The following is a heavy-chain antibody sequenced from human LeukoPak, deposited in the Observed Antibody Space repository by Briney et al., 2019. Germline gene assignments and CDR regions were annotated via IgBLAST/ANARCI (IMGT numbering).Heavy chain of an antibody. CDR2: ISSSGSTI. D-gene: IGHD2-2*01. V-gene: IGHV3-11*04. CDR1: GFTFSDYY. Sequence: GGSLRLSCAASGFTFSDYYMSWIRHAPGKGLERVSYISSSGSTIYYADSVKGRFTISRDNAKNSLYLQMNSLRAEDTAVYYCARDQGYCSSTSCYWIRGVDYWGQGTLVTVSS. CDR3: ARDQGYCSSTSCYWIRGVDY. J-gene: IGHJ4*02.